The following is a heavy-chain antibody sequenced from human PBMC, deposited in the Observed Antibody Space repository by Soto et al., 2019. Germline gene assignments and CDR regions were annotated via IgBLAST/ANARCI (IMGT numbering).Heavy chain of an antibody. Sequence: ESLTIRWTCSGYRFTPYWIGWVRQLPGQGLEWMGVMFPGDSDTRYSPSFQGQVTMSADPSTNTAYLEWSSLKAADSAMYYCARVPKSCLGSMDVWGQGTTVTVSS. J-gene: IGHJ6*02. CDR2: MFPGDSDT. D-gene: IGHD1-26*01. CDR3: ARVPKSCLGSMDV. V-gene: IGHV5-51*01. CDR1: GYRFTPYW.